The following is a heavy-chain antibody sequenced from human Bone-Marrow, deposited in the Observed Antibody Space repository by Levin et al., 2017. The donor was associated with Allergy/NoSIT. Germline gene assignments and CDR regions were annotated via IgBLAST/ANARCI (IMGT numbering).Heavy chain of an antibody. Sequence: QTGGSLRLSCAASGFTVSSNYMSWVRQAPGKGLEWVSVIYSNGRTYYADSVKGRFTISRDNSKNTLYLQMNSLRAEDTAVYYCARDGPRASYYYYGMDVWGQGTTVTVSS. CDR2: IYSNGRT. CDR3: ARDGPRASYYYYGMDV. V-gene: IGHV3-66*01. J-gene: IGHJ6*02. CDR1: GFTVSSNY.